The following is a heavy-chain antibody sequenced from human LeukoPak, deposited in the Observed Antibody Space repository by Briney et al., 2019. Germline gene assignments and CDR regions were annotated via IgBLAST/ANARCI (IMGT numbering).Heavy chain of an antibody. V-gene: IGHV3-30*19. CDR2: IWYDGSNK. D-gene: IGHD2-2*01. CDR3: AREYCSSTSCYRDYYYGMDV. J-gene: IGHJ6*02. CDR1: GFTFSSYG. Sequence: PGGSLRLSCAASGFTFSSYGMHWVRQAPGKGLEWVAVIWYDGSNKYYADSVKGRFTISRANSKNTLYLQMNSLRAEDTAVYYCAREYCSSTSCYRDYYYGMDVWGQGTTVTVSS.